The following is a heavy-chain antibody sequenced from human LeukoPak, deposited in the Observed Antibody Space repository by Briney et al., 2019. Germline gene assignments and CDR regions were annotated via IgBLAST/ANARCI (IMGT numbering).Heavy chain of an antibody. Sequence: SETLSLTCTVSGGSISSYYWSWIRQPPGKGLEWIGYIYYSGSTNYNPSLKSRVTISVDTSKNQFSLKLSSVTAADTAVYYCARVPAAAIQYFDYWGQGTLVTVSS. V-gene: IGHV4-59*01. D-gene: IGHD6-13*01. CDR1: GGSISSYY. CDR2: IYYSGST. CDR3: ARVPAAAIQYFDY. J-gene: IGHJ4*02.